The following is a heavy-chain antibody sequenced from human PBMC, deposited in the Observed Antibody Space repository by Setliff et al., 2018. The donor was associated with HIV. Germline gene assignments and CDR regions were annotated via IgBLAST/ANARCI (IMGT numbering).Heavy chain of an antibody. CDR3: ARDRGSYYGFDY. D-gene: IGHD1-26*01. Sequence: SVKVSCKASGYTFNNYAISWVRQAPGQGLDWMGGIIPVFGTTNYAQKFQGRVTITRDTSSTTAYMELSTLRAEDTAVYYCARDRGSYYGFDYWGQGTLVTVSS. V-gene: IGHV1-69*05. J-gene: IGHJ4*02. CDR2: IIPVFGTT. CDR1: GYTFNNYA.